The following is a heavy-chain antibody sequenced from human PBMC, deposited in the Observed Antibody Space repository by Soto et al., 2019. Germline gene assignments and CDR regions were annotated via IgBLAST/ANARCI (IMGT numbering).Heavy chain of an antibody. V-gene: IGHV3-74*01. CDR2: ITSDGKSK. CDR1: GFNFSNHW. Sequence: GGSLRLSCAASGFNFSNHWMHWVRQRPAEGLVWVSRITSDGKSKAYAESVKGRFAISRDNAKNALYLQMNGLTAEDTAVYYCARESGDWPLNWFDPWGQGTLVTVSS. J-gene: IGHJ5*02. CDR3: ARESGDWPLNWFDP. D-gene: IGHD2-21*02.